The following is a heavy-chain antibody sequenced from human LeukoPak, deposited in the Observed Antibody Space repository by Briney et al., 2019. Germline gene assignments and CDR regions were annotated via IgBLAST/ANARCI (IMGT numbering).Heavy chain of an antibody. Sequence: PGGSLRLSCAASGFTFSSYEMSWVRQAPGKGLEWISTIKGTGLTTYYADSVKGRVTISRDNGKNSLFLQMSSLRADDTAIYYCARAGELRYMDVWGKGTAVTVSS. CDR2: IKGTGLTT. D-gene: IGHD3-16*01. V-gene: IGHV3-48*03. CDR3: ARAGELRYMDV. J-gene: IGHJ6*03. CDR1: GFTFSSYE.